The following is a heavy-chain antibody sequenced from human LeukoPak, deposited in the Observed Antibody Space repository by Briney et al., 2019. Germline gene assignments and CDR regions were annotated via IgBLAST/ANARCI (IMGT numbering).Heavy chain of an antibody. Sequence: GASVKVSCKASDYTFTSYGISWVRQAPGQGLEWMGWISAYNGNTNYAQNPQGRVTMTTDTSTSTAYMELRSLRSDDTAVYYCARDRAAAGTVSIAAYWGQGTLVTVSS. J-gene: IGHJ4*02. CDR2: ISAYNGNT. CDR3: ARDRAAAGTVSIAAY. CDR1: DYTFTSYG. V-gene: IGHV1-18*04. D-gene: IGHD6-13*01.